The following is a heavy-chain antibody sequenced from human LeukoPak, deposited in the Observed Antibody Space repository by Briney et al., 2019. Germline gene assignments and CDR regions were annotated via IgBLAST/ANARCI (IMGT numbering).Heavy chain of an antibody. V-gene: IGHV4-30-2*02. CDR1: GGSISSGGYS. Sequence: SETLSLTCAVSGGSISSGGYSWSWIRQPPGKGLEWIGYIYHSGSTYYNPSLKSRVTISVDRSKNQFSLKLSSVTAADTAVYYCARSHSIAAAHPALFDPWGQGTLVTVSS. CDR3: ARSHSIAAAHPALFDP. D-gene: IGHD6-13*01. J-gene: IGHJ5*02. CDR2: IYHSGST.